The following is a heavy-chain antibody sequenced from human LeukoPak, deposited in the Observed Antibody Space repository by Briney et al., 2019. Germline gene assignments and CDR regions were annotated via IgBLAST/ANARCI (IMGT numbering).Heavy chain of an antibody. V-gene: IGHV3-23*01. CDR1: GFTFSSYA. D-gene: IGHD3-10*01. J-gene: IGHJ4*02. CDR3: ARDRGSGSYEGYYFDY. Sequence: GGSLRLSCEAFGFTFSSYAMSWVRQAPGKGLEWVSSISGSGGSTYYADSVKGRFSISRDNSKNTLYLQMNSLRAEDTAVYYCARDRGSGSYEGYYFDYWGQGTLVTVSS. CDR2: ISGSGGST.